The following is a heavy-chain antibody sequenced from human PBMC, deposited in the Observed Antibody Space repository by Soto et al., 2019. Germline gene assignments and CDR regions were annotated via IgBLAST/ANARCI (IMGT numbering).Heavy chain of an antibody. D-gene: IGHD6-19*01. Sequence: SETLSLTCTVSGASISSYFWTWIRQPAGKGLDWIGRISTSGTTNYNPSLKSRVTMSVDTSKNHFSLNLSSVTAADTTVYYCAREAGPDRWFDPWGQGTLVTVSS. J-gene: IGHJ5*02. V-gene: IGHV4-4*07. CDR2: ISTSGTT. CDR3: AREAGPDRWFDP. CDR1: GASISSYF.